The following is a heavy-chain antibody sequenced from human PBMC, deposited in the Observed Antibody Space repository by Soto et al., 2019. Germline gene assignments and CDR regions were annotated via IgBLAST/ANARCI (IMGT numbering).Heavy chain of an antibody. CDR1: GFTFSSYS. J-gene: IGHJ5*02. Sequence: GGSLRLSCAASGFTFSSYSMNWVRQAPGKGLEWVSSISSSSSYIYYADSVKGRFTISRDNAKNSLYLQMNSLRAEDTAVYYCARGPICSSTSCYGYRVAAAYDDWFDPWGQGTLVTVSS. CDR3: ARGPICSSTSCYGYRVAAAYDDWFDP. V-gene: IGHV3-21*01. D-gene: IGHD2-2*01. CDR2: ISSSSSYI.